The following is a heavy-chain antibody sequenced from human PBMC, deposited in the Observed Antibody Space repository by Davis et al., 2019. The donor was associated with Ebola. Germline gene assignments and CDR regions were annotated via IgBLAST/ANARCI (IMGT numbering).Heavy chain of an antibody. Sequence: MPSDTLSPTFPLPGCPISSYSWSWIRQPPGKGLDWTGYIYYSGSTYYNPSLKSRVTISVDTSKNQFSLKLTSVTAAEPAVYYCARQKVTNAFDIWGQGTMVTISS. CDR1: GCPISSYS. J-gene: IGHJ3*02. V-gene: IGHV4-59*08. CDR3: ARQKVTNAFDI. CDR2: IYYSGST.